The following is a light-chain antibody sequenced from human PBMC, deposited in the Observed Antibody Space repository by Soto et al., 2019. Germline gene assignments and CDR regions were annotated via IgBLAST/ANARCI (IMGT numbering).Light chain of an antibody. Sequence: QSVLTQSPSASASLGASVRLTCTLSSGHSSYAIAWHQQQPEKGPRYLMKLNSDGSHTKGDGIPDRFSGSSSGAERYLTISXLQXXXEADYYCQTWASGIWVFGGGTKVTVX. CDR2: LNSDGSH. V-gene: IGLV4-69*01. CDR3: QTWASGIWV. J-gene: IGLJ3*02. CDR1: SGHSSYA.